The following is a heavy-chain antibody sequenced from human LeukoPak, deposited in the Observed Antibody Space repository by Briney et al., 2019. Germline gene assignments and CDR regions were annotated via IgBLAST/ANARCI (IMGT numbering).Heavy chain of an antibody. CDR1: GFTFSNYA. J-gene: IGHJ3*02. CDR3: AKSLLTTATGTGRAFDI. Sequence: PGGSLRLSCAASGFTFSNYAMNWVRQAPGKGLEWVSHISRSTSSIYYTDSVKGRFTISRDNAKNSLYLQMNSLRAEDTAVYYCAKSLLTTATGTGRAFDIWGHGTMVTVSS. V-gene: IGHV3-48*01. CDR2: ISRSTSSI. D-gene: IGHD1-1*01.